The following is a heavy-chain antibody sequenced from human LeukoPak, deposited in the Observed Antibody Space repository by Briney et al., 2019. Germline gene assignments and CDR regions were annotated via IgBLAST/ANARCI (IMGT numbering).Heavy chain of an antibody. V-gene: IGHV3-23*01. D-gene: IGHD6-13*01. J-gene: IGHJ4*02. Sequence: GGSLTLSCAASGFTFNSYAMRWVRQAPGKGLEWFSAISGSGGSTYYADSVKGRFPISRDNSNNKQYLQMDSQRAEDTAVYYCAKIPGSSWYDGLIDYWGQGTLVTVSS. CDR3: AKIPGSSWYDGLIDY. CDR1: GFTFNSYA. CDR2: ISGSGGST.